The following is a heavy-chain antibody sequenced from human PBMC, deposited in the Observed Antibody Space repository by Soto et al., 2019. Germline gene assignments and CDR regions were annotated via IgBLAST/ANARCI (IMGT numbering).Heavy chain of an antibody. D-gene: IGHD2-15*01. CDR3: ARDRFIPQRSGGSCLGY. CDR2: INPNSGGT. Sequence: ASVKVSCKASGYTFTGYYMHWVRQAPGQGLEWMGWINPNSGGTNYAQKFQGWVTMTRDTSISTAYMELSRLRSDDTAVYYCARDRFIPQRSGGSCLGYWGQGTLVTVSS. CDR1: GYTFTGYY. J-gene: IGHJ4*02. V-gene: IGHV1-2*04.